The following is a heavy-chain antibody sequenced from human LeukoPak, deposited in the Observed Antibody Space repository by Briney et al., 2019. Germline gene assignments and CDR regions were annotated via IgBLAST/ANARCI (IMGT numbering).Heavy chain of an antibody. D-gene: IGHD1-26*01. Sequence: SVKVSCKASGGTFSSYAISWVRQAPGQGLEWMGGIIPIFGTANYAQKFQGRVTITADKSTSTAYMELSSLRSEDTAVYYCARLIVGATTGFDYWGQGTLVTVSS. CDR1: GGTFSSYA. CDR2: IIPIFGTA. V-gene: IGHV1-69*06. CDR3: ARLIVGATTGFDY. J-gene: IGHJ4*02.